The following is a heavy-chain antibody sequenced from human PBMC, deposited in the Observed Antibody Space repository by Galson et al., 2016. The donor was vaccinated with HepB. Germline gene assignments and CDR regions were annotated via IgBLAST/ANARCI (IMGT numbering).Heavy chain of an antibody. J-gene: IGHJ4*02. CDR1: GGSFSGYY. Sequence: ETLSLTCAVYGGSFSGYYWSWIRQPPGKGLEWIGVINHSGSTNYNPSLKSRVTISVDTSKNKFSLKLFSVTAADTAVYYCARRLTFWSGPSDYWGQGALVTVSS. V-gene: IGHV4-34*01. CDR2: INHSGST. CDR3: ARRLTFWSGPSDY. D-gene: IGHD3-3*01.